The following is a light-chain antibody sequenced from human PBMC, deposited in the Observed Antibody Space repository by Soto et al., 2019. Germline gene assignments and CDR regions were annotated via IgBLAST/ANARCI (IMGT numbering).Light chain of an antibody. CDR2: QVS. J-gene: IGLJ3*02. V-gene: IGLV2-18*01. CDR1: WSYVGIYDL. Sequence: QSALTQPPSVSGSPGQSVTISGTGTWSYVGIYDLVTWYQQPPGTAPKLLIYQVSYRPSGVPDRFSGSKSGNTASLTISGLQAEDEADYYCSLKTNSVTWVFGGGTKLTVL. CDR3: SLKTNSVTWV.